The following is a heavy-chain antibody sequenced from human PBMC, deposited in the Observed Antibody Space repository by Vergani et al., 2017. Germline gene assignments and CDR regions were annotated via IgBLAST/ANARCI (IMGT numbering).Heavy chain of an antibody. V-gene: IGHV3-48*01. Sequence: EVQLLESGGGLVQPGGSLRLSCAASGFTFSSYSMNWVRQAPGKGLEWVSYISSSSSTIYYADSVKGRFTISRDNAKNSLYLQMNSLRAEDTAVYYCARDLRDFWSGTGLFDPWGQGTLVTVSS. CDR3: ARDLRDFWSGTGLFDP. J-gene: IGHJ5*02. CDR1: GFTFSSYS. D-gene: IGHD3-3*01. CDR2: ISSSSSTI.